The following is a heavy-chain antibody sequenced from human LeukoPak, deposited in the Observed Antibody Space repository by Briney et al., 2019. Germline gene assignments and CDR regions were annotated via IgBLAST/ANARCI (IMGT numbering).Heavy chain of an antibody. CDR1: GFTFSSYA. CDR3: AKGNGKAATGSVVDY. J-gene: IGHJ4*02. Sequence: PGGSLRLSCAASGFTFSSYAMSWVRQAPGKGLEWFSSISGSGGTTYYSDSVKGRFTISRDNSKNTLYLQMNSLRPDDMAVYYCAKGNGKAATGSVVDYWGQGTLVPVSS. D-gene: IGHD6-13*01. CDR2: ISGSGGTT. V-gene: IGHV3-23*01.